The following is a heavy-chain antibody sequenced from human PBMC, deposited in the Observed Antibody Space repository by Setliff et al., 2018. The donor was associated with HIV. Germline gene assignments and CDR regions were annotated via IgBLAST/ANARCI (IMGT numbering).Heavy chain of an antibody. Sequence: KTSETLSLTCSVSGDSFSIHYWNWIRQPAGKGLEWIGRIYSSGATSYNPSLRSRVTMSVDTSKNQLSLTLDSMTAADTAVYYCAKDRGYYFDLWGRGILVTVSS. CDR1: GDSFSIHY. V-gene: IGHV4-4*07. CDR2: IYSSGAT. CDR3: AKDRGYYFDL. J-gene: IGHJ2*01. D-gene: IGHD3-10*01.